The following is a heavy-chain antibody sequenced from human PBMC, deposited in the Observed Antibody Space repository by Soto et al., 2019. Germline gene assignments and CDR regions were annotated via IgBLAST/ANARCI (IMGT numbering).Heavy chain of an antibody. V-gene: IGHV1-69*06. D-gene: IGHD2-21*02. CDR2: IIPMFDTT. CDR1: GGSFNSDA. J-gene: IGHJ4*02. Sequence: QVHLVQSGPEVREPGSSVKVSCKASGGSFNSDAITWVRQAPGQGLEGIGEIIPMFDTTNYAPEFQGRVTITADTATTTVYMEVNRLTPDDTAVYYCAREVVTETTLGYFDFWGQGALVTVSS. CDR3: AREVVTETTLGYFDF.